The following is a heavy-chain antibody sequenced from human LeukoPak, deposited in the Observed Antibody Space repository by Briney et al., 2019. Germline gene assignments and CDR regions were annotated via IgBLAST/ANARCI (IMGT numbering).Heavy chain of an antibody. CDR1: GGSISSYY. J-gene: IGHJ6*03. V-gene: IGHV4-59*01. CDR2: IYYSGST. Sequence: SETLSLTCTVSGGSISSYYWSWIRQPPGKGLEWIGYIYYSGSTNYNPSLKSRVTISIDTSQNQVSLKLSSVTAADTAVYYCARAHDYYYYMDVWGKGTTVTVSS. CDR3: ARAHDYYYYMDV.